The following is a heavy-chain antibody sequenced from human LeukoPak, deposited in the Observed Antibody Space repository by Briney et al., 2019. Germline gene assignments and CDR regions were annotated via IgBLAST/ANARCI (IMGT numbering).Heavy chain of an antibody. CDR1: GFTFSSYS. D-gene: IGHD5-24*01. Sequence: GGSLRLSCAASGFTFSSYSMNWVRQAPGKGLEWVSSISSSSSYIYYADSVKGRFTISRDNAKNSLYLQMNSLGAEDTAVYYCARDRRDGYNYGDAFDIWGQGTTVTVSS. CDR3: ARDRRDGYNYGDAFDI. J-gene: IGHJ3*02. V-gene: IGHV3-21*01. CDR2: ISSSSSYI.